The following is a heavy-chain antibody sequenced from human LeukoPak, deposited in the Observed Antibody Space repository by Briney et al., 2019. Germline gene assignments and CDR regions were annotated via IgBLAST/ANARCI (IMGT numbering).Heavy chain of an antibody. V-gene: IGHV4-39*07. Sequence: SETLSLTCTVSGDSISSGNYYWTWIRQPAGKGLEWIGSIYYSGSTYYNPSLKSRVTISVDTSKNQFSLKVSSVTAADTAVYYCARMVVVAAVYYWGQGTLVTVSS. D-gene: IGHD2-15*01. CDR1: GDSISSGNYY. J-gene: IGHJ4*02. CDR3: ARMVVVAAVYY. CDR2: IYYSGST.